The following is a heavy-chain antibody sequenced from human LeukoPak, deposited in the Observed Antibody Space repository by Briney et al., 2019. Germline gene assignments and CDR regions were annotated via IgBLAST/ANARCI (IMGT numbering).Heavy chain of an antibody. CDR1: GFTFGAYA. Sequence: GGSLRLSCEASGFTFGAYAMSWVRQAPGKGLEWVSFISGDGGTTFYADSVKGRFTISRVNSQSTLYLQVRSLTAEDTALYYCAKQAAIKSGAFDSWGQGTLVTVSS. V-gene: IGHV3-23*01. D-gene: IGHD2-2*01. CDR2: ISGDGGTT. J-gene: IGHJ4*02. CDR3: AKQAAIKSGAFDS.